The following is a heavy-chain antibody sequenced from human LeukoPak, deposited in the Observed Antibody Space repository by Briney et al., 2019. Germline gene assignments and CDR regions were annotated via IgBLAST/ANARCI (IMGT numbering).Heavy chain of an antibody. CDR2: INPNSGGT. CDR1: GYTLTGYY. V-gene: IGHV1-2*02. CDR3: ARDWSGYSGYERYNWFDP. D-gene: IGHD5-12*01. J-gene: IGHJ5*02. Sequence: GASVKVCCKASGYTLTGYYMHWVRQAPGQGLEWMGWINPNSGGTNYAQKFQGRVTMTRDTSISTAYMELSRLRSDDTAVYYCARDWSGYSGYERYNWFDPWGQGTLVTVSS.